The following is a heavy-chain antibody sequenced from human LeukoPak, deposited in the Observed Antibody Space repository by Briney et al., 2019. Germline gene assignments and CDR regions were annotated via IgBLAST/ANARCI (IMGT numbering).Heavy chain of an antibody. CDR2: IKQDGSEK. D-gene: IGHD6-25*01. V-gene: IGHV3-7*01. CDR1: GFTFSSYW. Sequence: GGSLRLSCAASGFTFSSYWMSWVRQAPGKGLEWVANIKQDGSEKYYVDSVKGRFTISRDNAKNSLYLRMNSLRAEDTAVYYCARDLRLNWFDPWGQGTLVTVSS. CDR3: ARDLRLNWFDP. J-gene: IGHJ5*02.